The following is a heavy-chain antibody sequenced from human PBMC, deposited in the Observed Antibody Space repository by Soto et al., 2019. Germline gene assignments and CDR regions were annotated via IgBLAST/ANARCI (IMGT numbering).Heavy chain of an antibody. J-gene: IGHJ6*02. CDR3: ARGGTAMVTYYYYYGMDV. D-gene: IGHD5-18*01. Sequence: PGGSLRLSCAASGFTFSSYSMNWVRQAPGKGLEWVSYISSSSSTIYYADSVKGRFTISRDNAKNSLYLQMNSLRDEDTAVYYCARGGTAMVTYYYYYGMDVWGQGTTVTVSS. CDR1: GFTFSSYS. CDR2: ISSSSSTI. V-gene: IGHV3-48*02.